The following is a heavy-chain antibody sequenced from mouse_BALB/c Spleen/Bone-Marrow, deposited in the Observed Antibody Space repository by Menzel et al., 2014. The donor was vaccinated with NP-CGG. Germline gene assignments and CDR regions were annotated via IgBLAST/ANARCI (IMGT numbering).Heavy chain of an antibody. Sequence: VQLKDSGGGLVKPGGSLKLSCAASGFTFSDYYMYWVRQTPEKRLEWVATISDGGSYTYYPDSVKGRFTISRDNAKNNLYLQMSSLKSEDTAMYYCARGGNYGAMDYWGQGTSVTVSS. V-gene: IGHV5-4*02. CDR2: ISDGGSYT. CDR1: GFTFSDYY. D-gene: IGHD2-1*01. CDR3: ARGGNYGAMDY. J-gene: IGHJ4*01.